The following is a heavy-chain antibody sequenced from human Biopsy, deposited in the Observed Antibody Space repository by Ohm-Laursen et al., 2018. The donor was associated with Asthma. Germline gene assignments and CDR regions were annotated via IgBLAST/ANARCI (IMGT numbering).Heavy chain of an antibody. D-gene: IGHD1-1*01. CDR2: ISKDASTQ. CDR3: VRDGTDDAFDI. J-gene: IGHJ3*02. Sequence: SLRLSCAASGFSFSNFAIHWVRQAPGKGPEWVGVISKDASTQDYADSAKGRFTMARDNSKNTLDLQMNSLREEDTAVYYCVRDGTDDAFDIWGQGTVVSVSS. V-gene: IGHV3-30*01. CDR1: GFSFSNFA.